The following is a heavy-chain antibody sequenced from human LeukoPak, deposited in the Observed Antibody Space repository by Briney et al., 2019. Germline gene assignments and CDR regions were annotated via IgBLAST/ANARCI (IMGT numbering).Heavy chain of an antibody. CDR2: IRYDGSNK. V-gene: IGHV3-30*02. CDR3: AREGYYYDSSGYYYPLGFDY. J-gene: IGHJ4*02. CDR1: GFTFSSYG. D-gene: IGHD3-22*01. Sequence: GGSLRLSCAASGFTFSSYGMHWVRQAPGKGLEWVAFIRYDGSNKYYADSVKGRFTISRDNSKNSLYLQMNSLRAEDTAVYYCAREGYYYDSSGYYYPLGFDYWGQGTLVTVSS.